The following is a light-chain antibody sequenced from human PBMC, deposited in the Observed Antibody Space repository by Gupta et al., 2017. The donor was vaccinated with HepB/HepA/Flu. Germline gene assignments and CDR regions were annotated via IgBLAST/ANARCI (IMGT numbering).Light chain of an antibody. J-gene: IGKJ4*01. Sequence: DIVMTQSPLSLPVTPGEPASISCRSSQSLLDSNGYNYLDWYLQKPGQSPQLLIYLGSNRASGVPDRFSGSGSGTDFTLKISRVEAEDVEVYYCRQALQTPLTFGGGTKVEIK. CDR3: RQALQTPLT. V-gene: IGKV2-28*01. CDR1: QSLLDSNGYNY. CDR2: LGS.